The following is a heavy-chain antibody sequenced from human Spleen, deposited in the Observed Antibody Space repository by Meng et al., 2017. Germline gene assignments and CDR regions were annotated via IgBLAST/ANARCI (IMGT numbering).Heavy chain of an antibody. J-gene: IGHJ4*02. Sequence: GSLRLSCAVSGYSISSGYYWGWIRQPPGKGLEWIGTIYHSGSTYYNPSLKSRVTISVDTSKNQFSLNLSSVTAADTAVYYCARGSHWGRIIDYWGQGTLVTVSS. CDR2: IYHSGST. V-gene: IGHV4-38-2*01. CDR3: ARGSHWGRIIDY. CDR1: GYSISSGYY. D-gene: IGHD3-16*01.